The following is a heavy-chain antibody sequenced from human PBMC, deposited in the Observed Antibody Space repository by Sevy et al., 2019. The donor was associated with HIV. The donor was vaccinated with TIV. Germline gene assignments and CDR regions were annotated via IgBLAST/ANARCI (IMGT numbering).Heavy chain of an antibody. CDR1: GGSISSSSYY. V-gene: IGHV4-39*01. Sequence: SETLSLTCTVSGGSISSSSYYWGWIRQPPGKGLEWIGSIYYSGSTYYNPSLKSRVTISVDTSKNQYSLKLSSVTAADTAVYYCARQSWIQLWHNYGMDVWGKGTTVTVSS. J-gene: IGHJ6*04. D-gene: IGHD5-18*01. CDR2: IYYSGST. CDR3: ARQSWIQLWHNYGMDV.